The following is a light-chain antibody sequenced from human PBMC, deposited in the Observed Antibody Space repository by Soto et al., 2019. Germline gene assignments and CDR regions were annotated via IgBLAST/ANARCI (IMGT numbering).Light chain of an antibody. J-gene: IGKJ3*01. V-gene: IGKV1-6*01. Sequence: AIQMTQSPSSLSASVGDRVTITCRASQGIRNDLDWFQQKPGKAPKLLIYAASNLQSGVPARFSGSGSGTDFTLTISSLQPEDSATYYCLQKYFYPFTFGPGTKVEIK. CDR3: LQKYFYPFT. CDR1: QGIRND. CDR2: AAS.